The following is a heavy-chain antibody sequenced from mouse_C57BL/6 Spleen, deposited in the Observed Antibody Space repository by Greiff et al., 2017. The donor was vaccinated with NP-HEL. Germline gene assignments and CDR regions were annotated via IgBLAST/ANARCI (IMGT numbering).Heavy chain of an antibody. Sequence: QVHVKQSGAELARPGASVKMSCKASGYTFTSYTMHWVKQRPGQGLEWIGYINPSSGYTKYNQKFKDKATLTADKSSSTAYMQLSSLTSEDSAVYYCARDPYGNYGDYWGQGTTLTVSS. V-gene: IGHV1-4*01. CDR3: ARDPYGNYGDY. J-gene: IGHJ2*01. CDR1: GYTFTSYT. D-gene: IGHD2-1*01. CDR2: INPSSGYT.